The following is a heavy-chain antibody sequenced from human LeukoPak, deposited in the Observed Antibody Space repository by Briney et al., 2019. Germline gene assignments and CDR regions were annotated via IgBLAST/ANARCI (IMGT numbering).Heavy chain of an antibody. D-gene: IGHD4-11*01. CDR1: GFTFSDYY. CDR3: ARSTPLHDAFDI. Sequence: PGGSLRLSCAASGFTFSDYYMSWIRQAPGKGLEWVSYISSSGSTIYYADSVKGRFTISRDNAQNSLYLQMNSLRAEDTAVFYCARSTPLHDAFDIWGQGTMVTVSS. CDR2: ISSSGSTI. J-gene: IGHJ3*02. V-gene: IGHV3-11*04.